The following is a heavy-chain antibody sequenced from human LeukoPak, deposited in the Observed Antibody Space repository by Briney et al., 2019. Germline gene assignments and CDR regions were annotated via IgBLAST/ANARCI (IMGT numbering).Heavy chain of an antibody. CDR2: IYTSGST. CDR3: ARAPGSIVVVGGRAFDI. Sequence: SQTLSLTCAVSGGSISSGGYSWSWIRQPAGKGLEWIGRIYTSGSTNYNPSLKSRVTISVDRSKNQFSLKLSSVTAADTAVYYCARAPGSIVVVGGRAFDIWGQGTMVTVSS. J-gene: IGHJ3*02. D-gene: IGHD2-2*01. CDR1: GGSISSGGYS. V-gene: IGHV4-61*02.